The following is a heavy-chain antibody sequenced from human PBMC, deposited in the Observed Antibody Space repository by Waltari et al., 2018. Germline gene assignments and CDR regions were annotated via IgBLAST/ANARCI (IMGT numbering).Heavy chain of an antibody. Sequence: QVQLQESGPGLVKPSQTLSLTCTVSGGSISSGSYYWSWIRQPAGKGLEWIGYIYTRGSTNYNPTLKSRVTISVDTSKNQFSLKLSSVTAADTAVYYCARGDPNSGYDRYFDYWGQGTLVTVSS. CDR3: ARGDPNSGYDRYFDY. CDR2: IYTRGST. V-gene: IGHV4-61*09. D-gene: IGHD5-12*01. J-gene: IGHJ4*02. CDR1: GGSISSGSYY.